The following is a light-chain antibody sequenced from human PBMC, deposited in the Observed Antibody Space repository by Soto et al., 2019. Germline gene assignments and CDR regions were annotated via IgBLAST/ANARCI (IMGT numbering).Light chain of an antibody. J-gene: IGKJ1*01. Sequence: DIVLTQYPGTLSLSKKDTASLSCRAIQSVSSNYLALYQQKPGQAPRLLIHGASTRATGVPDSFSGSGSGTDFTLTISRLEPEDYAVYYCQQYGSSRTFGQGTNVDIK. V-gene: IGKV3-20*01. CDR3: QQYGSSRT. CDR2: GAS. CDR1: QSVSSNY.